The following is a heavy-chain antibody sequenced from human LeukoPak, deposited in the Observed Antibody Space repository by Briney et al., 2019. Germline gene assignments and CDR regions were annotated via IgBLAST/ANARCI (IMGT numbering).Heavy chain of an antibody. D-gene: IGHD6-19*01. CDR3: ARDSYSGGWATALYRFDP. Sequence: GASVNVSCKASGQTFTGNYIHWVRQAPGQGLEWMGWINPNSGGTKYAQKFQGRVTMTRDTSISTAYMELSRLRSDDTAVYYCARDSYSGGWATALYRFDPWGQGTLVTVSS. V-gene: IGHV1-2*02. CDR2: INPNSGGT. CDR1: GQTFTGNY. J-gene: IGHJ5*02.